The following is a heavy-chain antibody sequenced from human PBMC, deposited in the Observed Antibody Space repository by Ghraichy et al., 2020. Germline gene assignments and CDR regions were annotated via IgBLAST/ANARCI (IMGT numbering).Heavy chain of an antibody. CDR1: GYTFTGYY. CDR2: INPNSGGT. Sequence: ASVKVSCKASGYTFTGYYMHWVRQAPGQGLEWMGWINPNSGGTNYAQKFQGRVTMTRDTSISTAYMELSRLRSDDTAVYYCARGDYYDSSGGAVPLIHSWGQGTLVTVSS. D-gene: IGHD3-22*01. V-gene: IGHV1-2*02. CDR3: ARGDYYDSSGGAVPLIHS. J-gene: IGHJ4*02.